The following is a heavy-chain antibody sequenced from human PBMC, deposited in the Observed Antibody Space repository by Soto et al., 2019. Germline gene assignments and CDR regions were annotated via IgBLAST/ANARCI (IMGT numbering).Heavy chain of an antibody. V-gene: IGHV3-30-3*01. CDR3: ARTSDTAMDYYYYGMDV. CDR1: GFTFSSYA. Sequence: PGGSLRLSCAASGFTFSSYAMHWVRQAPGKGLEWVAVISYDGSNKYCADSVKGRFTISRDNSKNTLYLQMNSLRAEDTAVYYCARTSDTAMDYYYYGMDVWGQGTTVTVSS. CDR2: ISYDGSNK. J-gene: IGHJ6*02. D-gene: IGHD5-18*01.